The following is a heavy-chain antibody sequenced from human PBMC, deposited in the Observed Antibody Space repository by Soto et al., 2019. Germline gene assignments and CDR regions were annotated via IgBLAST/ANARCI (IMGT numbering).Heavy chain of an antibody. J-gene: IGHJ5*02. V-gene: IGHV3-23*01. CDR2: ISSSGGST. CDR3: AKDYGSVTHNWFDP. D-gene: IGHD3-10*01. Sequence: GGSLRLSCAASGFTFSSYAMSWVRQAPGKGLEWVSDISSSGGSTFYADSVKGRFTISRDNSKNTLYLQMNSLRAEDTAVYYCAKDYGSVTHNWFDPWGQGTLVTVSS. CDR1: GFTFSSYA.